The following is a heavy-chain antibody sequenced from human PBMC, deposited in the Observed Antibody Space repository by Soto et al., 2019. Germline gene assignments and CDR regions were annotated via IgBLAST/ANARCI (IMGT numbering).Heavy chain of an antibody. Sequence: ESGGGLVQPGGSLRLSCAASGFTFSSYAMSWVRQAPGKGLEWVSGISGGGGSTYYADSVKGRFTISRDNSKNTLYLQMNSLRAEDTAIYYCAKVGEYSSDYWGQGTLVTVSS. J-gene: IGHJ4*02. CDR2: ISGGGGST. D-gene: IGHD5-18*01. CDR3: AKVGEYSSDY. CDR1: GFTFSSYA. V-gene: IGHV3-23*01.